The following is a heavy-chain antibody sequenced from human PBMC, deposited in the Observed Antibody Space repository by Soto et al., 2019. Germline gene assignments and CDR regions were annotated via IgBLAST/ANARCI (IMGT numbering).Heavy chain of an antibody. CDR2: IYSSGST. CDR3: ATRPLFPGAL. V-gene: IGHV3-53*01. D-gene: IGHD2-21*01. CDR1: GFTFSSNA. J-gene: IGHJ3*01. Sequence: EVQLVESGGGLIQPGGSLRLSCAASGFTFSSNAMNWVRQAPGKGLEWVSLIYSSGSTYYADYVKGGFTIPRDNSKNTLYLQMSSRRAEDTAVYYCATRPLFPGALLGQGTMVTVSS.